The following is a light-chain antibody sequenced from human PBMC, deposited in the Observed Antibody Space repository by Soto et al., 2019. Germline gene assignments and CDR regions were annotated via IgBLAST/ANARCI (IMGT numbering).Light chain of an antibody. CDR3: QQYNNWPLT. V-gene: IGKV3-15*01. CDR2: GAS. J-gene: IGKJ1*01. Sequence: EIVMTQSPATLSVSPGERAILSCRASQSVDSNLAWYQQKPGQAPGLLIYGASTRATGIPARFSGSGSGTEFTLTISSLQSEDFAVYYCQQYNNWPLTFGQGTKVEIK. CDR1: QSVDSN.